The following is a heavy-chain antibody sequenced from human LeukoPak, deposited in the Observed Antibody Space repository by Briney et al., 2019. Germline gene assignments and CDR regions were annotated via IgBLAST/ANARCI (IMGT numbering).Heavy chain of an antibody. D-gene: IGHD3-3*01. CDR2: IATYNGNK. CDR1: GYTFTTYA. V-gene: IGHV1-18*01. J-gene: IGHJ1*01. CDR3: ARVGDFWNDYPH. Sequence: ASVKVSCKASGYTFTTYAISWVRQAPGQGLEWIGWIATYNGNKDYAQKFQDRATMTTDTSTTTAYLELRNLRSDDTAFYYCARVGDFWNDYPHWGQGTLVTVSS.